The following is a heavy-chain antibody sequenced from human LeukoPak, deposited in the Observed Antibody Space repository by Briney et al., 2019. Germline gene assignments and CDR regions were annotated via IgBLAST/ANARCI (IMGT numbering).Heavy chain of an antibody. Sequence: ASVKVSCKASGGTFSSYAISWVRQAPGQGLEWMGGIIPIFGTANYAQKSQGRVTITADESTSTACMELSSLRSEDTAVYYCASGKQQLIDYFGYWGQGTLVTVSS. CDR1: GGTFSSYA. J-gene: IGHJ4*02. D-gene: IGHD6-13*01. CDR2: IIPIFGTA. CDR3: ASGKQQLIDYFGY. V-gene: IGHV1-69*13.